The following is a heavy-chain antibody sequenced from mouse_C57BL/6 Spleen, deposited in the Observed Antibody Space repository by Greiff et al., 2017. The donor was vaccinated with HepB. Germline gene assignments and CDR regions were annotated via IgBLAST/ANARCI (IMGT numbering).Heavy chain of an antibody. CDR3: TRVNLDWFAY. J-gene: IGHJ3*01. CDR1: GFTFSSYA. CDR2: ISSGGDYI. V-gene: IGHV5-9-1*02. Sequence: EVKVVESGEGLVKPGGSLKLSCAASGFTFSSYAMSWVRQTPEKRLEWVAYISSGGDYIYYADTVKGRFTISRDNARNTLYLQMSSLKSEDTAMYYSTRVNLDWFAYWGQGTLVTVSA.